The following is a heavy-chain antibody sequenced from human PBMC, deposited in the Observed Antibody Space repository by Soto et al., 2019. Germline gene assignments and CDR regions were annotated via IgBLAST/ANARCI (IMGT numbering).Heavy chain of an antibody. CDR2: IYFTGST. V-gene: IGHV4-31*03. CDR1: GGSISSGGYY. J-gene: IGHJ4*02. CDR3: ARVADADWMFDC. Sequence: SETLSLTCTVSGGSISSGGYYWSWIRQHPGKGLEWIGYIYFTGSTYYNASLKSRVTISVDTSKNQFSLKLSSVTAADAAVYYCARVADADWMFDCWGQGALVTVSS. D-gene: IGHD3-9*01.